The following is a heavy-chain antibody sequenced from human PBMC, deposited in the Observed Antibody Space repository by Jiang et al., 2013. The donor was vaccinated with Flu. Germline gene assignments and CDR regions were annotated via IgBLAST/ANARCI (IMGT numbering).Heavy chain of an antibody. D-gene: IGHD3-22*01. Sequence: YGSGLVKPSQTLSLTCTVSGGSISSGSYYWSWIRQPAGKGLEWIGRIYTSGSTNYNPSLKSRVTISVDTSKNQFSLKLSSVTAADTAVYYCARMRGGYSGYLVDYVGPGNLVTVSS. J-gene: IGHJ4*02. V-gene: IGHV4-61*02. CDR3: ARMRGGYSGYLVDY. CDR2: IYTSGST. CDR1: GGSISSGSYY.